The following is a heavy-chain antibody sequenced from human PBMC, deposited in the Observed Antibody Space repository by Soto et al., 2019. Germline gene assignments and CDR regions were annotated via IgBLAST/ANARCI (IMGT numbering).Heavy chain of an antibody. Sequence: PSETLSLTCAVYGGSFSGYYWSWIRQPPGKGLEWIGEINHSGSTNYNPSLKSRVTISVDTSKNQFSLKLSSVTAADTAVYYCARVRSSSSRLDYWGQGXLVTVYS. CDR1: GGSFSGYY. J-gene: IGHJ4*02. D-gene: IGHD6-13*01. CDR2: INHSGST. V-gene: IGHV4-34*01. CDR3: ARVRSSSSRLDY.